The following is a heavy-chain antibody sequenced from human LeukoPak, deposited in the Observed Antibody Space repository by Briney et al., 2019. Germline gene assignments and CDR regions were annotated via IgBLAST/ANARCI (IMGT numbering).Heavy chain of an antibody. CDR1: GFTFSSYW. CDR3: ARDHYYGSGSYYYREYYYYGMDV. V-gene: IGHV3-7*01. CDR2: IKQDGSEK. Sequence: PGGSLRLSCAASGFTFSSYWMSWVRQAPGKGLERVANIKQDGSEKYYVDSVKGRFTISRDNAKDSLYLQMNSLRAEDTAVCYCARDHYYGSGSYYYREYYYYGMDVWGQGTTVTVSS. D-gene: IGHD3-10*01. J-gene: IGHJ6*02.